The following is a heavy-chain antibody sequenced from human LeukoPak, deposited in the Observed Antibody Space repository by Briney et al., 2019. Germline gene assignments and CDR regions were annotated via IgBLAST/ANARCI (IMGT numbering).Heavy chain of an antibody. D-gene: IGHD6-6*01. J-gene: IGHJ4*02. CDR2: INPGDGTT. CDR3: SKVGQLVFDY. Sequence: TVKLSYKPSDHTFTNDYMHCVRQATEQALEWMGVINPGDGTTKYAQKFQGRVTMTRDTSTSTLYMELSSLRSEDTAMYYCSKVGQLVFDYWGQGTLVTVSS. V-gene: IGHV1-46*03. CDR1: DHTFTNDY.